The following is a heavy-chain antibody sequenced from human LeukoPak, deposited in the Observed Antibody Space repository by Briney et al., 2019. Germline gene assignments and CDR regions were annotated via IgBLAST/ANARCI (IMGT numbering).Heavy chain of an antibody. V-gene: IGHV3-66*02. Sequence: GGSLRLSCAASGFTVSSNYMSWVRQAPGKGLEWVSVIYSGGSTYYADSVKGRFTISRDNSKNTLYLQMNSLRAEDTAVYYCARDGRNYYGSSGYPYAEYFQHWGQGTLVIVSS. D-gene: IGHD3-22*01. CDR2: IYSGGST. CDR1: GFTVSSNY. CDR3: ARDGRNYYGSSGYPYAEYFQH. J-gene: IGHJ1*01.